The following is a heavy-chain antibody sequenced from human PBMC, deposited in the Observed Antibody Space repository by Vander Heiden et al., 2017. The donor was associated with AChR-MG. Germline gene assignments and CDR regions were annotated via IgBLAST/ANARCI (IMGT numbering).Heavy chain of an antibody. Sequence: QIQLVQSGPEVKKPGTSAKVSCKASASTFTSSAVQWVRQARGQRLEWIGWIVVGSGSTNYAQKCQERVTITRDMSTSTAYMELSSLRSEDTAVYYCAADRLGATVYWGQGTLVTVSS. D-gene: IGHD1-26*01. CDR1: ASTFTSSA. V-gene: IGHV1-58*01. CDR3: AADRLGATVY. J-gene: IGHJ4*02. CDR2: IVVGSGST.